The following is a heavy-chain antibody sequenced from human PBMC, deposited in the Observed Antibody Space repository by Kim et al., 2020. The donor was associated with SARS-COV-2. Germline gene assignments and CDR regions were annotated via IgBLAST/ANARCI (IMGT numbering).Heavy chain of an antibody. Sequence: SETLSLTCTVSGDSIRDTYWSWIRQPPGKGLEWIGYIYYTGSTNYNPSLESRVSISVDSSKNLFSLNLRSVTAADAAGYYCARGAYSCSYYESHWYFDL. J-gene: IGHJ2*01. D-gene: IGHD1-26*01. CDR1: GDSIRDTY. CDR3: ARGAYSCSYYESHWYFDL. V-gene: IGHV4-59*01. CDR2: IYYTGST.